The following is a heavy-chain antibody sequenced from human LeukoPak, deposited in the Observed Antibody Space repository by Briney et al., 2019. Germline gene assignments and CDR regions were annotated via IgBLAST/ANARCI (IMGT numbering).Heavy chain of an antibody. Sequence: SGGSLRLSCAASGFTFDDYAMHWVRQAPGKGLEWVSGISWNSGSIGYADSVKGRFTISRDNAKNSLYLQMNSLIAEDTALYYCAKDRYYYDSSGYNDYWGQGTLVTVSS. CDR1: GFTFDDYA. V-gene: IGHV3-9*01. CDR3: AKDRYYYDSSGYNDY. D-gene: IGHD3-22*01. J-gene: IGHJ4*02. CDR2: ISWNSGSI.